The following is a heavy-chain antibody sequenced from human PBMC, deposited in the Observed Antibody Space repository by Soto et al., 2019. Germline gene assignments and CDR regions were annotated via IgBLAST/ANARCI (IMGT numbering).Heavy chain of an antibody. CDR3: TPTVTLRGFDY. CDR2: IRTKANDYAT. D-gene: IGHD4-17*01. CDR1: GFTFSGSA. V-gene: IGHV3-73*02. J-gene: IGHJ4*02. Sequence: EVQLVESGGGLVQPGGSLKLSCAASGFTFSGSAMHWVRQTSGKGLEWVGRIRTKANDYATVYSASVKGRFTISRDDSKNTAYQQMSSLRPEDTALYYCTPTVTLRGFDYWGQGTLVTVSS.